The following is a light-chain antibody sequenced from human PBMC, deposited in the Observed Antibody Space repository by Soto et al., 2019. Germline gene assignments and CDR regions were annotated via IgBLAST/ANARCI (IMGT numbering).Light chain of an antibody. J-gene: IGKJ3*01. CDR1: QSITNY. CDR3: QQGYSTPGS. V-gene: IGKV1-39*01. CDR2: AAS. Sequence: DIQMTQSPSSLSASVGDRVTISCRASQSITNYLNWYQQKPGKAPTVLISAASRLQSGVPSRFRGSGYGTDFTLTISSLQPEDFATYYCQQGYSTPGSFGPGTKVDIK.